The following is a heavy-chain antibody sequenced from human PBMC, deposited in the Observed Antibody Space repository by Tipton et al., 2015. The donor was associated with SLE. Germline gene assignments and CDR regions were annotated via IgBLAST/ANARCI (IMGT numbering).Heavy chain of an antibody. Sequence: TLSLTCTVSGGSISSTYYWGWIRQPPGKGLEWIGYNYYSGNPYYNPSLKSRVTISVDTSKNQFSLKLSSVTAADTAVYYCARDVEWTWGQGTLVTVSS. J-gene: IGHJ5*02. CDR2: NYYSGNP. CDR1: GGSISSTYY. D-gene: IGHD3-3*01. CDR3: ARDVEWT. V-gene: IGHV4-39*07.